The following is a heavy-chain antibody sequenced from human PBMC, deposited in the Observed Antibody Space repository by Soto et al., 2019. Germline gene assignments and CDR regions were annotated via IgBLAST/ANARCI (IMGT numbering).Heavy chain of an antibody. CDR1: GYTFTGYY. Sequence: QVQLVQSGAEVKKPGASVKDSCKASGYTFTGYYMHWVRQAPGQGLEWMGWINPNSGGTNYAQKIQGWVTITRETPSSKAYMELSRLRAGGTAVYYCARVGWNYGGMDVWGQGTTVTVSS. D-gene: IGHD2-15*01. CDR2: INPNSGGT. J-gene: IGHJ6*02. CDR3: ARVGWNYGGMDV. V-gene: IGHV1-2*04.